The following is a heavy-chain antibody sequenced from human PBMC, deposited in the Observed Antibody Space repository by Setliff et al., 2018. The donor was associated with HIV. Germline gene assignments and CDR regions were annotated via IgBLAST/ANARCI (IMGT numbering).Heavy chain of an antibody. CDR3: AKQGYSDSLYAFDV. CDR2: IHPNTGST. D-gene: IGHD1-26*01. CDR1: GGTFRSYV. Sequence: ASVKVSCKASGGTFRSYVITWVRQAPGHGLELMGRIHPNTGSTNYLQEFQGRVTITRDTSMSTVYMALTGLTSDDTAVYYCAKQGYSDSLYAFDVWGQGTMVTVSS. J-gene: IGHJ3*01. V-gene: IGHV1-2*06.